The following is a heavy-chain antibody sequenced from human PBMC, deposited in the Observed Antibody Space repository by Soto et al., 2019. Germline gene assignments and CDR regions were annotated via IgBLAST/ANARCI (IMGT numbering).Heavy chain of an antibody. CDR1: GFSFSSYG. V-gene: IGHV3-21*06. Sequence: GGSLRLSCVASGFSFSSYGMNWVRQAPGKGLEWVASISENGNYIYYADSVKGRCTGFRDSAKNSVSLQMNSLRVEDTAVYYCARVSVIPGAMSGGLGPWRQRTTVTVCS. J-gene: IGHJ6*02. CDR3: ARVSVIPGAMSGGLGP. CDR2: ISENGNYI. D-gene: IGHD2-2*01.